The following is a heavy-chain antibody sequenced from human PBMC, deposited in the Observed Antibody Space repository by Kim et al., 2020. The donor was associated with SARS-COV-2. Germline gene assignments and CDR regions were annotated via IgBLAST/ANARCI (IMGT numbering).Heavy chain of an antibody. D-gene: IGHD3-10*01. CDR1: GGSISSYY. J-gene: IGHJ4*02. Sequence: SETLSLTCTVSGGSISSYYWSWIRQPPGKGLEWIGYIYYSGSTNYNPSLKSRVTISVDTSKNQFSLKLSSVTAADTAVYYCARVYGSGSVWLGGFDYWGQGTLVTVSS. V-gene: IGHV4-59*13. CDR3: ARVYGSGSVWLGGFDY. CDR2: IYYSGST.